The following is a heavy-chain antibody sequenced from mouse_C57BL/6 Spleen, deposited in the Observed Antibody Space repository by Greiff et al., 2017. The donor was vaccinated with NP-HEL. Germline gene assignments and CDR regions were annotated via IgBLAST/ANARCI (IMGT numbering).Heavy chain of an antibody. J-gene: IGHJ3*01. D-gene: IGHD1-1*01. V-gene: IGHV5-4*01. CDR3: ARDEYYGSSLFAY. CDR2: ISDGGSYT. CDR1: GFTFSSYA. Sequence: EVQLVESGGGLVKPGGSLKLSCAASGFTFSSYAMSWVRQTPEKRLEWVATISDGGSYTYYPDNVKGRFTISRDNAKNNLYLQMSHLKSEDTAMYYCARDEYYGSSLFAYWGQGTLVTVSA.